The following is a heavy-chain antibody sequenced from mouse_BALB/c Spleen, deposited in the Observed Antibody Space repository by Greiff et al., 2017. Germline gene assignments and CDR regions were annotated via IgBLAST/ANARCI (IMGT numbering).Heavy chain of an antibody. J-gene: IGHJ1*01. V-gene: IGHV1-69*02. D-gene: IGHD1-1*01. CDR3: TRWDYGSAHWYFDV. Sequence: QVQLQQSGAELVKPGASVKMSCKASGYTFTSYWMHWVKQRPGQGLEWIGVIDPSDSYTNYNQKFKDKATLTVDKSSSTAYMQLSSPTSEDSAIYYCTRWDYGSAHWYFDVWGAGTTVTVSS. CDR2: IDPSDSYT. CDR1: GYTFTSYW.